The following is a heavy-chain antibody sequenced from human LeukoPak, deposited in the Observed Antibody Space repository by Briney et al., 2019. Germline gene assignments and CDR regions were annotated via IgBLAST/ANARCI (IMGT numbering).Heavy chain of an antibody. CDR3: ARDSAGAFDY. Sequence: PGGSLRLPCAASGFTFSSYSMNWVRQAPGKGLEWVSYISSSSSTIYYADSVKGRFTISRDNAKNSLYLQMNSLRAEDTAVYYCARDSAGAFDYWGQGTLVTVSS. CDR1: GFTFSSYS. V-gene: IGHV3-48*01. J-gene: IGHJ4*02. D-gene: IGHD1-26*01. CDR2: ISSSSSTI.